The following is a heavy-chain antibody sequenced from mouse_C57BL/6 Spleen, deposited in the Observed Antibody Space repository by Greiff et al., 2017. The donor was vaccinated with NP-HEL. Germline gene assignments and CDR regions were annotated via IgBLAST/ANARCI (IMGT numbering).Heavy chain of an antibody. J-gene: IGHJ3*01. Sequence: VQLQQPGAELVRPGSSVKLSCKASGYTFTSYWMHWVKQRPIQGLEWIGNIDPSDSETHYNQKFKDKATLTVDKSSSTAYMQLSSLTSEDSAVYYCARSGHSRFFAYWGQGTLVTVSA. CDR1: GYTFTSYW. CDR3: ARSGHSRFFAY. V-gene: IGHV1-52*01. D-gene: IGHD2-12*01. CDR2: IDPSDSET.